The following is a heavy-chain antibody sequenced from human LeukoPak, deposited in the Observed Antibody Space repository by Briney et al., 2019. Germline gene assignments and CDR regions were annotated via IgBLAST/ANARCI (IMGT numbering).Heavy chain of an antibody. CDR1: GSTFSSYA. CDR3: ARSPYQLLSRFDP. D-gene: IGHD2-2*01. Sequence: ASVKVSCKASGSTFSSYAISWVRQAPGQGLEWMGGIIPIFGTANYAQKFQGRVMITTDESTSTAYMELSSLRSEDTAVYYCARSPYQLLSRFDPWGQGTLVTVSS. CDR2: IIPIFGTA. V-gene: IGHV1-69*05. J-gene: IGHJ5*02.